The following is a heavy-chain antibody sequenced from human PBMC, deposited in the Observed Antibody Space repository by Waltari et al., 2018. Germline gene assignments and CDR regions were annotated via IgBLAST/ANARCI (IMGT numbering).Heavy chain of an antibody. Sequence: QITLKESGPTLLKPTQPLTLTCTFSGFSLTTRDVGVGWVRQPPGKALEWLALIYWNDDKRFNPSLSSRLTITKDTSENQVVLTVTHMDPVDTATYYCAHAYDVLSGYFDNWCQGTLVTVSS. D-gene: IGHD3-9*01. J-gene: IGHJ4*02. CDR3: AHAYDVLSGYFDN. CDR2: IYWNDDK. CDR1: GFSLTTRDVG. V-gene: IGHV2-5*01.